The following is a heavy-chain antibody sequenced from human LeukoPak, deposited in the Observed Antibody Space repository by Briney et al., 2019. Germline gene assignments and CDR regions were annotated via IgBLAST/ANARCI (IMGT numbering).Heavy chain of an antibody. V-gene: IGHV4-39*07. D-gene: IGHD3-9*01. J-gene: IGHJ4*02. CDR3: ARAPLLTGYLYPFDF. Sequence: SETLSLTCTVSGGSISSSSYYWGWIRQPPGKGLEWIGSIYYSGSTYHNPSLKSRVTISVDTSKNQFSLKLSSVTAADTAVYYCARAPLLTGYLYPFDFWGQGTLVTVSS. CDR1: GGSISSSSYY. CDR2: IYYSGST.